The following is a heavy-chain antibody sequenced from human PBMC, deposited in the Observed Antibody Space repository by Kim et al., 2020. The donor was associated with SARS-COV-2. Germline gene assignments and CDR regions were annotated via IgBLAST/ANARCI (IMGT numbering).Heavy chain of an antibody. D-gene: IGHD6-13*01. V-gene: IGHV3-30*04. J-gene: IGHJ3*02. CDR1: GFTFSSYA. CDR2: ISYDGSNK. CDR3: ARDSGSSWYFIGAFDI. Sequence: GGSLRLSCAASGFTFSSYAMHWVRQAPGKGLEWVAVISYDGSNKYYADSVKGRFTISRDNSKNTLYLQMNSLRAEDTAVYYCARDSGSSWYFIGAFDIWGQGTMVTVSS.